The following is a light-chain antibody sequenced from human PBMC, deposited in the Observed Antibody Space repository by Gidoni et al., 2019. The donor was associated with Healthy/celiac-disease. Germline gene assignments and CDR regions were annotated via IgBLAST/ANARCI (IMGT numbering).Light chain of an antibody. J-gene: IGLJ2*01. V-gene: IGLV1-44*01. Sequence: QSVLTQPPSASGTPGQRVTISCSGSSPNIGSNIVNWYQQLPGTAPKLLIYSNNQRPSVVPDRFSGSNSGTSASLAIGGLQSEDEADYDCAALDDSLSGLVFGGGTKLTVL. CDR1: SPNIGSNI. CDR3: AALDDSLSGLV. CDR2: SNN.